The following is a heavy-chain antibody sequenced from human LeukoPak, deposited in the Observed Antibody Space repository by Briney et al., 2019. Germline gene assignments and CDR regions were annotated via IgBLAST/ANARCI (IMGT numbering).Heavy chain of an antibody. CDR3: ARVVGLYSSFPGY. V-gene: IGHV1-69*01. Sequence: SVKVSCKASGGTFSSYAISWVRQAPGQGLEWMGGIIPIFGTANYAQKFQGRVTITADESTSTAYMELRSLRSDDTAVYYCARVVGLYSSFPGYWGQGTLVTVSS. J-gene: IGHJ4*02. D-gene: IGHD6-6*01. CDR2: IIPIFGTA. CDR1: GGTFSSYA.